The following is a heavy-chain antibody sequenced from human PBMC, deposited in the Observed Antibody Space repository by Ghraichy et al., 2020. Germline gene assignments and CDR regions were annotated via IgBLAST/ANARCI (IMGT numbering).Heavy chain of an antibody. D-gene: IGHD2-8*01. V-gene: IGHV3-48*02. Sequence: GALRLSCAASGFTFSSHSMNWVRQAPGKGLEWVSHLSSSSSIIYYADSVKGRFTISRDNANNSLYLQMNSLRDEDTAVYYCVRAPLISTKYYFDYWGQGTLVTVSS. CDR2: LSSSSSII. CDR3: VRAPLISTKYYFDY. CDR1: GFTFSSHS. J-gene: IGHJ4*02.